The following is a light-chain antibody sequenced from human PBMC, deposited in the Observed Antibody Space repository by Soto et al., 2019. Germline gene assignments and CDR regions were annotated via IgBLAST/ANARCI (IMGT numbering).Light chain of an antibody. J-gene: IGKJ1*01. V-gene: IGKV3-15*01. Sequence: EIGRTQCPGTLSVSPGERATLSCRASQSVSSKLAWYQQKPGQAPRLLFYGASTGATGIPARFSGSGSETEFTLSISSLQSEDFAVYYCQQYNNWPGTFGQGTKVDIK. CDR3: QQYNNWPGT. CDR1: QSVSSK. CDR2: GAS.